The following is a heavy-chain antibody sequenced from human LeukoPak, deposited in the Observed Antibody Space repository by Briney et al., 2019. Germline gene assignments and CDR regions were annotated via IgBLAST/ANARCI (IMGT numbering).Heavy chain of an antibody. V-gene: IGHV3-23*01. D-gene: IGHD6-19*01. Sequence: GGSLRLSCAASGFTFSSYSMSWVRQAPGKGLEWVSTFSGTSSTSYADAVKGRVTISRDNSKNTLYLQLNSLRAEDTAVYYCAKLKQWQPQRYFFEYWGQGALVTVAS. J-gene: IGHJ4*02. CDR3: AKLKQWQPQRYFFEY. CDR1: GFTFSSYS. CDR2: FSGTSST.